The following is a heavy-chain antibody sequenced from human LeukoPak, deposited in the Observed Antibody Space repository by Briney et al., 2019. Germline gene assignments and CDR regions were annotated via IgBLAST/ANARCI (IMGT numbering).Heavy chain of an antibody. Sequence: ASVKVSCKASGYTFTSYDINWVRQATGQGLEWMGWMNPNSGNTGYAQKFQGRVTMTRDMSTSTVYMELSSLRSEDTAVYYCARVSDIVATSPLGYWGQGTLVTVSS. D-gene: IGHD5-12*01. V-gene: IGHV1-8*02. CDR1: GYTFTSYD. CDR3: ARVSDIVATSPLGY. J-gene: IGHJ4*02. CDR2: MNPNSGNT.